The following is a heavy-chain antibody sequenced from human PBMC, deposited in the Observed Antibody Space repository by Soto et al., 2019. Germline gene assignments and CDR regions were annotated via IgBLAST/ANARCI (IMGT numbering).Heavy chain of an antibody. V-gene: IGHV3-23*01. J-gene: IGHJ4*02. CDR3: ASRGSGSYFDY. D-gene: IGHD1-26*01. CDR2: ISGSGGST. Sequence: EVQLLESGGGLVQPGGSLILSCAASGFTFSSYAMRWVRQAPGKGLEWVSAISGSGGSTYYADSVKGRFTISRDNSKNTLYQQMNSLRAEDTAVYYCASRGSGSYFDYWGQGTLVTVSS. CDR1: GFTFSSYA.